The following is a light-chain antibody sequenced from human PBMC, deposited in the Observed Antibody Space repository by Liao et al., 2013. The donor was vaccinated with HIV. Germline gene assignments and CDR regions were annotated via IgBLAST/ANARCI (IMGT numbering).Light chain of an antibody. V-gene: IGLV3-1*01. CDR3: QTWDNSTPV. J-gene: IGLJ1*01. Sequence: SYELTQPPSVSVSPGQTASITCSGDQLGTKYVCWYQQKPGQSPVLVIYHDTERPSGIPERFSGPNSGNTATLTISGTQTMDEADYYCQTWDNSTPVFGTGTKVTVL. CDR2: HDT. CDR1: QLGTKY.